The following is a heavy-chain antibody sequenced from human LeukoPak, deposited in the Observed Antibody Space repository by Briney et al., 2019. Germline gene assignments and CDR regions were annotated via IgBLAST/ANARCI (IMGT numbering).Heavy chain of an antibody. J-gene: IGHJ4*02. D-gene: IGHD6-19*01. CDR2: ISYDGSNK. V-gene: IGHV3-30*03. Sequence: PGGSLRLSCAASGFTFSSYGMHWVRQAPGKGLEWVAVISYDGSNKYYADSVKGRFTISRDNSKNTLYLQMNSLRAEDTAVYYCASIKVAVAGSGAWDQGTLVTVSS. CDR1: GFTFSSYG. CDR3: ASIKVAVAGSGA.